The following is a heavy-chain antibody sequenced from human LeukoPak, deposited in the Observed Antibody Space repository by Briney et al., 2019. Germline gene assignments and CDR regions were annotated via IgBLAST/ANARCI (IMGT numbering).Heavy chain of an antibody. D-gene: IGHD6-6*01. CDR3: ARGISSIYYYYMDV. CDR2: INPNSGGT. V-gene: IGHV1-2*02. J-gene: IGHJ6*03. Sequence: GASVKVSCKASGYAFTGYHMHWVRQAPGQGLEWMGWINPNSGGTNYAQKCQGRVTMTRDTSISTAYMELSRLRSDDTAVYYCARGISSIYYYYMDVWGKGTTVSVSS. CDR1: GYAFTGYH.